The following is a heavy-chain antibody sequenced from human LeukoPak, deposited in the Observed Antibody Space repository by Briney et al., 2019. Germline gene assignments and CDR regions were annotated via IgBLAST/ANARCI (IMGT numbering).Heavy chain of an antibody. J-gene: IGHJ4*02. D-gene: IGHD1-26*01. CDR2: INSDGINT. V-gene: IGHV3-74*01. Sequence: GGSLRLSCAASGFTFSNYWMHWVRQAPGKGLVWVSRINSDGINTSYADSVKGRFTISRDNAKNTLNLQMNSLRAEDTAVYYCARDLMGWDLHYFDYWGQGTLVTVSS. CDR1: GFTFSNYW. CDR3: ARDLMGWDLHYFDY.